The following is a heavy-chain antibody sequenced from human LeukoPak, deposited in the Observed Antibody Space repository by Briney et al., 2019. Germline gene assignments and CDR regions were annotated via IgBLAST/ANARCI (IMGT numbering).Heavy chain of an antibody. CDR1: GFTFSSYS. V-gene: IGHV3-21*01. CDR3: ARESGGWLRFLEWSGDYYYMDV. J-gene: IGHJ6*03. CDR2: ISSRSSYI. Sequence: GGSLRLSCAASGFTFSSYSMNWVRQAAGKGLEWVSSISSRSSYIYYADSVNGRFTISRDNDKNSLYLQMNSMRAEDTDVYYCARESGGWLRFLEWSGDYYYMDVWGKGTTVTVSS. D-gene: IGHD3-3*01.